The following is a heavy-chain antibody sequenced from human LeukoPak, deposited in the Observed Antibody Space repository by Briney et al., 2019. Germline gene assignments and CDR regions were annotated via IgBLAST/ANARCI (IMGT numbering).Heavy chain of an antibody. CDR3: AKDQIYGDGGASDV. D-gene: IGHD4-17*01. V-gene: IGHV3-9*01. CDR2: ISWNSGSI. Sequence: GGSLRLSCAASGFTFDDYAMHWVRQAPGKGLEWVSGISWNSGSIGYADSVKGRFTISRDNAKNSLYLQMNSLRAEDTALYYCAKDQIYGDGGASDVWGQGTMVIVSS. CDR1: GFTFDDYA. J-gene: IGHJ3*01.